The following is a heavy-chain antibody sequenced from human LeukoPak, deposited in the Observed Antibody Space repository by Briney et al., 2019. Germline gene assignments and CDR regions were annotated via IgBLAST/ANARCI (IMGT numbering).Heavy chain of an antibody. CDR3: ARHQYANNWFDP. CDR1: VDSVSSSSYY. CDR2: IYYSGST. V-gene: IGHV4-39*01. J-gene: IGHJ5*02. D-gene: IGHD2-8*01. Sequence: SETLSLTCTVSVDSVSSSSYYWGWIRQPPGKGLEWIGSIYYSGSTYYNPSLKRRVTISVDTSRNQFSLKLTSVTAADTAVYYCARHQYANNWFDPWGQGALVIVSS.